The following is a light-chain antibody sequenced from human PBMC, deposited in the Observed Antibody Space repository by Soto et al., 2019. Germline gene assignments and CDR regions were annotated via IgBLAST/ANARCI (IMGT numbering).Light chain of an antibody. V-gene: IGLV2-14*03. CDR3: SSFTFRTLGV. CDR2: AVS. CDR1: GSEIGTYNY. J-gene: IGLJ1*01. Sequence: QSVLTQPASVSGSPGQSITISCIGSGSEIGTYNYVSWYQQHPGKTPKLLIYAVSNRLSGVSSRFSGSKSGITVSLTFSWLQFEDDADYYCSSFTFRTLGVFGTGTKVTVL.